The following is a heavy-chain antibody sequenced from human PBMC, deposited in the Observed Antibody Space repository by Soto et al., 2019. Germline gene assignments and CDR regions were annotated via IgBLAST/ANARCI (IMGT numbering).Heavy chain of an antibody. CDR1: GGSFSGYY. Sequence: QVQLQQWGAGLLKPSETLSLTCAVYGGSFSGYYWSWLRQPPGKGLEWIGEINHSGSTNYNPSLKSRVTISVDTSKNQFSLKLSSVTAADTAVYYCARGVYIWGSYRYYFDYWGQGTLATVSS. J-gene: IGHJ4*02. CDR3: ARGVYIWGSYRYYFDY. CDR2: INHSGST. V-gene: IGHV4-34*01. D-gene: IGHD3-16*01.